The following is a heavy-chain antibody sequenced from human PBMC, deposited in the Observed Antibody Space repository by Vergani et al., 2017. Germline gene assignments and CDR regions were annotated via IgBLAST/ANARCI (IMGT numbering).Heavy chain of an antibody. J-gene: IGHJ5*02. CDR3: ASSSRGYRGELGP. D-gene: IGHD3-22*01. Sequence: QVQLVPSGAEVKKPGASVMVSCKASGATFSSYTISWVRQAPGQGLEWMVRIISILGIANYAQTFQGRVTITADNSTNTGYMELSSLSAEDTAVYYCASSSRGYRGELGPWGQGTLVTVSS. CDR1: GATFSSYT. CDR2: IISILGIA. V-gene: IGHV1-69*02.